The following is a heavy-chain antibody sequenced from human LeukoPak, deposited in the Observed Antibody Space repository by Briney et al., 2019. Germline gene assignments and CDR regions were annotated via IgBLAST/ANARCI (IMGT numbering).Heavy chain of an antibody. D-gene: IGHD5-12*01. CDR1: GFTFSSYV. J-gene: IGHJ4*02. Sequence: GGSLRLSCAASGFTFSSYVMHWVRQAPGKGLEWVAVISYDGSNKYYADSVKGRFTISRDNSKNTLYLQMNSLRAEDTAVYYCARDGLREIHFDYWGQGTLVTVSS. V-gene: IGHV3-30-3*01. CDR2: ISYDGSNK. CDR3: ARDGLREIHFDY.